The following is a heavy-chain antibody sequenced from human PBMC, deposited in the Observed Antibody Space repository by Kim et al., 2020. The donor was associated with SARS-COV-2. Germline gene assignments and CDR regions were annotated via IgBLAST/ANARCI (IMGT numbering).Heavy chain of an antibody. J-gene: IGHJ4*02. Sequence: YYAASVKGRFTISRDKSKNTLYLQMNSLRAEDMAVYYCAKGVAAAGTSDYWGQRTLVTVSS. D-gene: IGHD6-13*01. CDR3: AKGVAAAGTSDY. V-gene: IGHV3-30*02.